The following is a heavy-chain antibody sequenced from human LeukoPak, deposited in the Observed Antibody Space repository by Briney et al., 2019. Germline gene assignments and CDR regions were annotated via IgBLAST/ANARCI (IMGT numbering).Heavy chain of an antibody. CDR3: ARGGAIVVVPAAELRFDP. CDR1: GGTFSSYA. V-gene: IGHV1-69*01. Sequence: GSSVKVSCKASGGTFSSYAISWVRQAPGQGLEWMGGIIPIFGTANYAQKFQGRVTITADESTSTAYMELSSLRSEDTAVYYCARGGAIVVVPAAELRFDPWGQGTLVTVSS. D-gene: IGHD2-2*01. J-gene: IGHJ5*02. CDR2: IIPIFGTA.